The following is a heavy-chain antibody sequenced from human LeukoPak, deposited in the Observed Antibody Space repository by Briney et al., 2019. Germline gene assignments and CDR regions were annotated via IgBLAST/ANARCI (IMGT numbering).Heavy chain of an antibody. J-gene: IGHJ4*02. Sequence: PGGSLRLSCAASGFNFKNYDFHWVRQVAGKRLEWVAGIGTVADTFYPDSVMGRFTISRENAKNSFYLQMNSMRAGDTAVYYCARGWGGYGSSWGALDFWGQGILVTVSS. D-gene: IGHD6-13*01. V-gene: IGHV3-13*01. CDR3: ARGWGGYGSSWGALDF. CDR1: GFNFKNYD. CDR2: IGTVADT.